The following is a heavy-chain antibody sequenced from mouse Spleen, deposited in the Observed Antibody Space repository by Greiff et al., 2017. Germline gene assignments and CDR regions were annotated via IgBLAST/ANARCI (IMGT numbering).Heavy chain of an antibody. CDR3: ARENTTVVALYYAMDY. CDR2: IWAGGST. Sequence: VKLVESGPGLVAPSQSLSITCTVSGFSLTSYGVHWVRQPPGKGLEWLGVIWAGGSTNYNSALMSRLSISKDNSKSQVFLKMNSLQTDDTAMYYCARENTTVVALYYAMDYWGQGTSVTVSS. CDR1: GFSLTSYG. D-gene: IGHD1-1*01. V-gene: IGHV2-9*02. J-gene: IGHJ4*01.